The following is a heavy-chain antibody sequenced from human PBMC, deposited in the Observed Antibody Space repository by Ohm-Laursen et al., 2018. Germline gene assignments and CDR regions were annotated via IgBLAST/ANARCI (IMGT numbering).Heavy chain of an antibody. V-gene: IGHV3-33*01. CDR2: IWYDGSNK. CDR1: GFTFSNYG. CDR3: AREPYYYDSSGYQTKALDF. D-gene: IGHD3-22*01. J-gene: IGHJ3*01. Sequence: SLRLSCAASGFTFSNYGMHWVRQAPGKGLEWVTLIWYDGSNKYYADSVKGRFTISRDNSKNTVYLQMNSLRAEDTAVYYCAREPYYYDSSGYQTKALDFWGQRTMVTVSS.